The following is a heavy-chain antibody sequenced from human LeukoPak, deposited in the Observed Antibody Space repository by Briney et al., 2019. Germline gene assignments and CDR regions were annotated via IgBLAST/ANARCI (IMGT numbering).Heavy chain of an antibody. V-gene: IGHV1-2*02. D-gene: IGHD6-6*01. CDR1: GYTFTGYY. CDR3: ARIYSSSSARDY. J-gene: IGHJ4*02. CDR2: INPNSGGT. Sequence: GASVKVSCKASGYTFTGYYMHWVRQAPGQGLEWMGWINPNSGGTNYAQKFQGRVTMTRDTSISTAYMELSRLRPDDTAVYYCARIYSSSSARDYWGQGTLVTVSS.